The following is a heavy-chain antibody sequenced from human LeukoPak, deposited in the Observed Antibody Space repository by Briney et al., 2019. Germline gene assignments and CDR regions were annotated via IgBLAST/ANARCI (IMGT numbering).Heavy chain of an antibody. CDR1: GYNFTRDW. D-gene: IGHD2-15*01. V-gene: IGHV5-51*01. CDR2: IYPGDSDT. CDR3: ARPKSAMTRGGFDI. Sequence: GESLKICCKGSGYNFTRDWIGWVRQMPGKGLEWMGIIYPGDSDTRYSPSFQGQVTISADKSISTAFLQWSSLKASDTAMYYCARPKSAMTRGGFDIWGQGTMVTVSS. J-gene: IGHJ3*02.